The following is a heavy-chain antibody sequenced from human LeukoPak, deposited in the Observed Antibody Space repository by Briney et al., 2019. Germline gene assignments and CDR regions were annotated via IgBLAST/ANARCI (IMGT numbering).Heavy chain of an antibody. Sequence: SETLSLTCTVSGGSISSSSYYWGWIRQPPGKGLEWIASIYYSGSTYYNPSLKSRVTISVDTSKNQFSLKLSSVTAADTAVYYCARGGIGRRGYSYGYFDYWGQGTLVTVSS. CDR2: IYYSGST. CDR1: GGSISSSSYY. V-gene: IGHV4-39*07. CDR3: ARGGIGRRGYSYGYFDY. D-gene: IGHD5-18*01. J-gene: IGHJ4*02.